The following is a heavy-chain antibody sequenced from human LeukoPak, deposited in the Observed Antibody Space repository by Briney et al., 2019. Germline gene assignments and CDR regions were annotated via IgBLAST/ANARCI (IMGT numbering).Heavy chain of an antibody. CDR1: GFTFSNYA. V-gene: IGHV3-23*01. CDR3: AKISDGWYVEGKPGYIDS. CDR2: ISRSGGST. J-gene: IGHJ4*02. Sequence: GGSLRLSCAASGFTFSNYAMSWVRQAPGKGLEWVSAISRSGGSTFYADSVKGRFTFSRDNPKNTLYLQMNSLRAEDTAVYYCAKISDGWYVEGKPGYIDSWGQGTLVTVSS. D-gene: IGHD6-19*01.